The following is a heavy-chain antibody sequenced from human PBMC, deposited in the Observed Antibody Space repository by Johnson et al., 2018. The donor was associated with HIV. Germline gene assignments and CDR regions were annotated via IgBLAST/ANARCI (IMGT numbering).Heavy chain of an antibody. CDR2: IKQDGSEK. V-gene: IGHV3-7*05. J-gene: IGHJ3*02. D-gene: IGHD1-26*01. CDR1: GFTFSSYL. CDR3: AAFGGGSFHAFDI. Sequence: VQLVESGGGLVQPGGSLRLSCAASGFTFSSYLMGWVRQAPGKGLEWVANIKQDGSEKYYVDSLKGRFTISRDNAKNSLYLQMNSLRAEDTAVYYCAAFGGGSFHAFDIWGQGTMVTVSS.